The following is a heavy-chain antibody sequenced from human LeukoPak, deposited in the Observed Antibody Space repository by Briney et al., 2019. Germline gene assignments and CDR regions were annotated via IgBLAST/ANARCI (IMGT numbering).Heavy chain of an antibody. J-gene: IGHJ6*02. D-gene: IGHD2-2*01. Sequence: GASVKVSCKASGYTFTSYDINWVRQATGQGLEWMEWMNPNSGNTGYAQKFQGRVTMTRNTSISTAYMELSSLRSEDTAVYYCARVEGYCSSTSCAAPYGMDVWGQGTTVTVSS. CDR3: ARVEGYCSSTSCAAPYGMDV. V-gene: IGHV1-8*01. CDR1: GYTFTSYD. CDR2: MNPNSGNT.